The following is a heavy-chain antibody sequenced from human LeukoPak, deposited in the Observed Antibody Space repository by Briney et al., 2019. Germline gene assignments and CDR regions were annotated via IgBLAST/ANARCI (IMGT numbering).Heavy chain of an antibody. CDR3: VKGRISEDGLDF. J-gene: IGHJ4*02. CDR2: ISSSGNT. V-gene: IGHV3-23*01. D-gene: IGHD6-13*01. Sequence: GGSLRLSCAASGFTFSRSAMTSVRQTPGKGLDWVSSISSSGNTYYADSVKGRFTISRDNSKNMLYLQMNSLRAEDTAVYYCVKGRISEDGLDFWGQGTLVTVSS. CDR1: GFTFSRSA.